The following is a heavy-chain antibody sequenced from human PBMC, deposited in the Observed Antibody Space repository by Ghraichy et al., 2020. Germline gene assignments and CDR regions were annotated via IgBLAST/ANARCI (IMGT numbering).Heavy chain of an antibody. CDR3: AKAGSTVTTVSEFDF. D-gene: IGHD4-17*01. Sequence: GGSLRLSCAASGFTFDDYAMHWVRQAPWKGLEWVSLINWDGGITYYADSVKGRFTISRDNTKNSLYLQMSSLRSEDTALYYCAKAGSTVTTVSEFDFRGQGTLVTVSS. CDR2: INWDGGIT. J-gene: IGHJ4*02. CDR1: GFTFDDYA. V-gene: IGHV3-43D*04.